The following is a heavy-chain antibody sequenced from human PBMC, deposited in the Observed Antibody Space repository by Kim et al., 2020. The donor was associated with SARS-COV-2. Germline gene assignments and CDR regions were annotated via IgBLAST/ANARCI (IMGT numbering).Heavy chain of an antibody. V-gene: IGHV4-4*02. J-gene: IGHJ5*02. D-gene: IGHD3-22*01. CDR1: GASISSSSC. Sequence: SETLSLTCVVSGASISSSSCWSWVRQPPGKGLEWIGEVDHSGTTSYIVSLKNRVSILVDKSKNQFSLRLTSVSAADTAVYYCARGVSSAWTLRAWFDPWGQGTLLTVS. CDR3: ARGVSSAWTLRAWFDP. CDR2: VDHSGTT.